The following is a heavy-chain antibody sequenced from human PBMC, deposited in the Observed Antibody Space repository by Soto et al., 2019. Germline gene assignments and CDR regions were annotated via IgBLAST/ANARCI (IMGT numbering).Heavy chain of an antibody. J-gene: IGHJ4*02. CDR3: ARRTASSTSYFDY. CDR2: IDYSGAT. D-gene: IGHD6-6*01. V-gene: IGHV4-39*02. CDR1: GGSISSSVYY. Sequence: PSETLSLTCTVSGGSISSSVYYWGWIRQPPGRGLEWIGIIDYSGATYYNPSLKSRLTMSVDTSKNHFSLNLNSMTAADTAVYYCARRTASSTSYFDYWGQGTLVTVS.